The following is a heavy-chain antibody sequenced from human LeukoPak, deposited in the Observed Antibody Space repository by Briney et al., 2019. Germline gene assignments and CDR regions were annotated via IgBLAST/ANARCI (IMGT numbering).Heavy chain of an antibody. CDR1: GGSISSNTYY. J-gene: IGHJ4*02. CDR3: VKEHSASYGD. V-gene: IGHV4-39*02. D-gene: IGHD1-26*01. CDR2: IYYSGST. Sequence: PSETLSLTCTVSGGSISSNTYYWGWIRQPPGKGLEWIGTIYYSGSTYYHPSLKSRVTISVDTSKNQFSLKLISVTAADTAVYYCVKEHSASYGDWGQGTLVTVSS.